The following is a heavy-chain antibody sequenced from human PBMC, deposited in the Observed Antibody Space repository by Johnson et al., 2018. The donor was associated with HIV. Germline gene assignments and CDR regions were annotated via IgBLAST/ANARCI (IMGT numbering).Heavy chain of an antibody. D-gene: IGHD3-22*01. Sequence: VQLVESGGNVVRPGGSLRLSCTASGFTFDDYGMSWVRQAPGKGLEWVSGINWNGGTTGYADSVKGRFTISRDNSKNTLFLQMNTLRAEDTAVYYCARAAFYYDPSGYLTRPRAFDIWGQGTMVTVSS. V-gene: IGHV3-20*04. CDR2: INWNGGTT. CDR3: ARAAFYYDPSGYLTRPRAFDI. J-gene: IGHJ3*02. CDR1: GFTFDDYG.